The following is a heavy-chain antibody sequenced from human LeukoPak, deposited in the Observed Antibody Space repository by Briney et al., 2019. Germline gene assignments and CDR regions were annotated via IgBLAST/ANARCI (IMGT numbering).Heavy chain of an antibody. CDR1: GGSLSGYY. CDR3: ARFCGYGEKGVDY. J-gene: IGHJ4*02. Sequence: SETLSLTRAVYGGSLSGYYWRGIRQPPGKGLEWIGEINHSGNTNYNPSVKSRVTIEVDTYKNHFSLKLSSVTAADTAVYYCARFCGYGEKGVDYWGQGTLVTVSS. CDR2: INHSGNT. V-gene: IGHV4-34*01. D-gene: IGHD5-12*01.